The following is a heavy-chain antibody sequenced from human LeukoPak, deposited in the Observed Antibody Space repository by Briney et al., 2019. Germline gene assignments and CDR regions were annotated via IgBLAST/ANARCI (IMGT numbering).Heavy chain of an antibody. CDR3: ARLFITGTTSWFDP. CDR1: GYNFTNYW. D-gene: IGHD1-20*01. V-gene: IGHV5-51*01. J-gene: IGHJ5*02. CDR2: IYPGDSDT. Sequence: GESLKISCKTSGYNFTNYWIGWVRQMPGKGLEWMGIIYPGDSDTRYSPSFQGQISFSADKSITTAYLQWRSLKASDTAMYYCARLFITGTTSWFDPWGQGTLVTVSS.